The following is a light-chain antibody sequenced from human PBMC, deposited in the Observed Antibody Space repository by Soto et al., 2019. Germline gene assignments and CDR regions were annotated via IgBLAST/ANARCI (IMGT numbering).Light chain of an antibody. CDR3: SSYTSSSSYV. CDR1: SSDVGGYKY. V-gene: IGLV2-14*01. Sequence: QSVLTQPASVSGSPGQSITISCTGTSSDVGGYKYVSWYQQHPGKAPTLLIYTVSNRPSGVSNRFSGSKSGNTASLTISGLQAEDEADYYCSSYTSSSSYVFGTGTKVTVL. CDR2: TVS. J-gene: IGLJ1*01.